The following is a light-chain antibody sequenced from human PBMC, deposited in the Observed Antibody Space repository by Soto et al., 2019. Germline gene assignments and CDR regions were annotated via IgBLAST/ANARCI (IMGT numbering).Light chain of an antibody. CDR3: QSYDSSLSGPRWV. V-gene: IGLV1-40*01. Sequence: QSVLTQPPSVSGAPGQRVTISCTGSSSNIGAGYDVHWYQQLPGTAPKLLIYGNSNRPSGVPDRFSGSKSGTSASLAITGLQAEDEADYYCQSYDSSLSGPRWVFGGGTKLPVL. J-gene: IGLJ3*02. CDR1: SSNIGAGYD. CDR2: GNS.